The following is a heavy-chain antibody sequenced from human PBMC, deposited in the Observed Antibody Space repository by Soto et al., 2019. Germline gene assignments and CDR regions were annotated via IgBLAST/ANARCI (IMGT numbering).Heavy chain of an antibody. V-gene: IGHV1-18*01. CDR1: GYTFTSYG. J-gene: IGHJ4*02. CDR2: ISAYNGNT. CDR3: ASSLLVGYGLEGESD. Sequence: QVQLVQSGAEVKKPGASVKVSCKASGYTFTSYGISWVRQAPGQGLEWMGWISAYNGNTNYAQKLQGRVTMTTDTYXCTAYMELRSLRSDDTAVYYCASSLLVGYGLEGESDWGQGTLVTVSS. D-gene: IGHD5-18*01.